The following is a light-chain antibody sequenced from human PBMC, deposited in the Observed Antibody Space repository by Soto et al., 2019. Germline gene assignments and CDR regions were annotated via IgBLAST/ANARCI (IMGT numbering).Light chain of an antibody. V-gene: IGKV3-11*01. Sequence: EIVLTQSPATLSLSPGERATLSCRASQSFSSYLAWYQQNPGQAPRLLIYDASKRATAIPARFSGRGSGTDFTLTISSLEPEDFAVYYCQQRSNWPQVITFGQGKRLEIK. CDR1: QSFSSY. CDR3: QQRSNWPQVIT. CDR2: DAS. J-gene: IGKJ5*01.